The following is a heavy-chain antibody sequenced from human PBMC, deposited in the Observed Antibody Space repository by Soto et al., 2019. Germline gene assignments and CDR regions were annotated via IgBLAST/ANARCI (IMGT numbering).Heavy chain of an antibody. CDR2: ISSSSNYI. D-gene: IGHD1-26*01. Sequence: EVQLVESGGGLVKPGGSLRLSCAASGFTFSTYTMSWVRQAPGKGLEWVSSISSSSNYIYYADSVKGRFTISRDNAKNSLYLQMNSLRAEDTAVYYCARVGAYRDFDYWGQGTPVTVSS. CDR3: ARVGAYRDFDY. J-gene: IGHJ4*02. V-gene: IGHV3-21*02. CDR1: GFTFSTYT.